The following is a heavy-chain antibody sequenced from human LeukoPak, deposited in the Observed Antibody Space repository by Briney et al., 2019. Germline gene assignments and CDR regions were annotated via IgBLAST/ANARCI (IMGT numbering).Heavy chain of an antibody. Sequence: PSETLSLTCAVSDYSISSGYYWGWIRQPPGKGLEWIGSIYHSGSTYYNPSLKSRVTISVDTSKNQFSLKLSSVSAADTAVYYCARVRNWGPLGYWGQGTLVTVSS. V-gene: IGHV4-38-2*01. D-gene: IGHD7-27*01. J-gene: IGHJ4*02. CDR3: ARVRNWGPLGY. CDR2: IYHSGST. CDR1: DYSISSGYY.